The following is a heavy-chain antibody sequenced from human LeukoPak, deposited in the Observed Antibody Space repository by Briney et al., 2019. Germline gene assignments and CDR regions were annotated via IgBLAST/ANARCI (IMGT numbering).Heavy chain of an antibody. CDR2: ISYDGSNK. CDR3: ARSPQEQLEYYFDY. V-gene: IGHV3-30-3*01. D-gene: IGHD6-13*01. J-gene: IGHJ4*02. Sequence: GGSLRLSCAASGFTFSSYAMHWVRQAPGKGLEWVAVISYDGSNKYYADSVKGRFTISGDNSKNTLYLQMNSLRAEDTAVYYCARSPQEQLEYYFDYWGQGTLVTVSS. CDR1: GFTFSSYA.